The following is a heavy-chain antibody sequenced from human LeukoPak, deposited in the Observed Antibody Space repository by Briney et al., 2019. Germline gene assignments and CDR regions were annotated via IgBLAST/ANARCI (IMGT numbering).Heavy chain of an antibody. CDR2: ISSSSSYI. Sequence: PGGSLRLSCAASGFTFSSYSMNWVRQAPGKGLEWVSSISSSSSYIYYADSVKGRFTISRDNAKNSLYLQMNSLRAEDTAVYYCARDTSGTFNFDYWGQGTLVTVSS. D-gene: IGHD3-3*01. V-gene: IGHV3-21*01. CDR3: ARDTSGTFNFDY. J-gene: IGHJ4*02. CDR1: GFTFSSYS.